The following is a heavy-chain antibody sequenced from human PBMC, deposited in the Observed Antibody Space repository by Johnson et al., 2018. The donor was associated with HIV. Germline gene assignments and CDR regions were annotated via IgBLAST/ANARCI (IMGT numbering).Heavy chain of an antibody. CDR2: MSASGGTK. V-gene: IGHV3-11*04. Sequence: QVQLVESGGGVVRPGGSLRLSCAASGFTFSDFFMSWIRQAPGKGLEWVAYMSASGGTKFYADSVKGRFTISRDNAKNSLYLQVNSLRAEDTAVYYCARDHLRCAFDIWGQGTMVTVSS. D-gene: IGHD4-17*01. J-gene: IGHJ3*02. CDR1: GFTFSDFF. CDR3: ARDHLRCAFDI.